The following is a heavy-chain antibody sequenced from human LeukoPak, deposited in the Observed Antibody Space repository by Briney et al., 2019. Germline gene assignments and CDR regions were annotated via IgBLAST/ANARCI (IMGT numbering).Heavy chain of an antibody. V-gene: IGHV3-23*01. J-gene: IGHJ4*02. CDR2: ISGSGGST. D-gene: IGHD4-11*01. CDR3: ANHDYSNFHDY. CDR1: GFTFSSYA. Sequence: SGGSLRLSCAASGFTFSSYAMSWVRQAPGKGLEWVSVISGSGGSTYYADSVKGRFTISRDNSKNTLYLQMNSLRAEDTAVYYCANHDYSNFHDYWGQGTLVTVSS.